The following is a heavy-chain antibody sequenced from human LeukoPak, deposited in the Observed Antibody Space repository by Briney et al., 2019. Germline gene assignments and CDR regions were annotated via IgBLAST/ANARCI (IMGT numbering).Heavy chain of an antibody. CDR3: ARDPGYSSGWPFDY. D-gene: IGHD6-19*01. CDR1: GFTFSSYS. V-gene: IGHV3-48*01. CDR2: ISSSSSTI. J-gene: IGHJ4*02. Sequence: GGSLRLSCAASGFTFSSYSMNWVRQAPGKGLEWVSYISSSSSTIYYADSVKGRFTISRDNAKNSLYLQMNSLRAEDTAVYYCARDPGYSSGWPFDYWGQGTLVTVSS.